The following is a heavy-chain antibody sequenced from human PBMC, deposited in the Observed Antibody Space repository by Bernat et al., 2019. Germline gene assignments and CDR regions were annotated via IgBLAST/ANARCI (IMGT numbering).Heavy chain of an antibody. Sequence: QVQLVESGGGVVQPGRSLRLSCAAYGFTFSSYAMHWVRQAPGKGLEWVAVISYDGSNKYYADSVKGRFTISRDNSKNTLYLQMNSLRAEDTAVYYCARDLSGYSSGWYEYYFDYWGQGTLVTVSS. J-gene: IGHJ4*02. D-gene: IGHD6-19*01. CDR2: ISYDGSNK. CDR1: GFTFSSYA. V-gene: IGHV3-30*01. CDR3: ARDLSGYSSGWYEYYFDY.